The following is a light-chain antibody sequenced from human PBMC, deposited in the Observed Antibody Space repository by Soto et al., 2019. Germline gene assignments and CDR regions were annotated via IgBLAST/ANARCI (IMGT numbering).Light chain of an antibody. CDR3: CSYAGSTTFVV. CDR2: EVN. V-gene: IGLV2-23*02. Sequence: QSVLTQPASVSGSPGQSITISCTGTSSDVGSYNLVSWYQHHPGKAPKLMIYEVNKRPSGVSDRFSGSKSGNTASLTISGLQAEDEGDYYCCSYAGSTTFVVFGGGTQLTVL. CDR1: SSDVGSYNL. J-gene: IGLJ2*01.